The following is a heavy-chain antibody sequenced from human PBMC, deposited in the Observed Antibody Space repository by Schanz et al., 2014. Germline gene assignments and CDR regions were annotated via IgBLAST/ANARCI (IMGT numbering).Heavy chain of an antibody. V-gene: IGHV3-30*02. CDR2: IWSDGTNE. D-gene: IGHD3-10*01. J-gene: IGHJ5*01. CDR1: GFIFRSFG. Sequence: VQLVESGGGLVQPGGSLRLSCATSGFIFRSFGIHWVRQAPGKGLEWVAVIWSDGTNEYYADSVKGRFTISRDNSKNTVQLQMNSLRAEDTAGYYCAKQHIVRGVIYLNWFDSWGQGTLVTASS. CDR3: AKQHIVRGVIYLNWFDS.